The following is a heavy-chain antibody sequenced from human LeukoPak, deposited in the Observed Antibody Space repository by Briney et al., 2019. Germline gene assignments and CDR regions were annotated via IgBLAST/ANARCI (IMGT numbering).Heavy chain of an antibody. V-gene: IGHV3-30*18. J-gene: IGHJ6*04. CDR3: AKAGGYCTNGVCWATLDV. Sequence: GGSLRLSCAASGFTFSSYGMHWVRQAPGKGLEWVAVISYDGSNKYYADSVKGRFTISRDNSKNTLYLQMNSLRAEDTAVYYCAKAGGYCTNGVCWATLDVWGKGTTVTVSS. CDR1: GFTFSSYG. CDR2: ISYDGSNK. D-gene: IGHD2-8*01.